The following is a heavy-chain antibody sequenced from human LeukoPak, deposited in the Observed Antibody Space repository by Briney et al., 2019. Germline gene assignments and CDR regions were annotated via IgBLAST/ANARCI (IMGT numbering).Heavy chain of an antibody. CDR2: ISYDGSNK. CDR1: GFTFSSYA. V-gene: IGHV3-30-3*01. D-gene: IGHD5-12*01. CDR3: ARDQGGYEFDY. J-gene: IGHJ4*02. Sequence: GRSLRLSCAASGFTFSSYAMHWVRQAPGKGLEWVAVISYDGSNKYYADSVKGRFTISRDNSKNTLYLQMNSLRAEDTAVYYCARDQGGYEFDYWGQGTLVTVSS.